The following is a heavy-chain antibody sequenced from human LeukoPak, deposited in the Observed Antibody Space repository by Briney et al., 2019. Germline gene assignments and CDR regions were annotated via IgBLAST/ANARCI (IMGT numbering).Heavy chain of an antibody. Sequence: PSETLSLTCTVSGGSLTTFYWSWLRQPPGKQLEWIGYVYYSGSTNYNPSFKTRVTISVDTSKNQFSLKLSYVTPADTAVYYCARVDYDSSGYFDYWGQGTLVTVSS. V-gene: IGHV4-59*01. CDR3: ARVDYDSSGYFDY. J-gene: IGHJ4*02. CDR2: VYYSGST. CDR1: GGSLTTFY. D-gene: IGHD3-22*01.